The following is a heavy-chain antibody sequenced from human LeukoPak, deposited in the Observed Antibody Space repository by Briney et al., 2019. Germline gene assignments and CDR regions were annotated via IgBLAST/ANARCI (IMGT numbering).Heavy chain of an antibody. V-gene: IGHV3-64D*09. CDR2: ISSNGGST. J-gene: IGHJ4*02. Sequence: GGSLRLSCAASGFTVSSRSMSWARQAPGKGLEYVSGISSNGGSTHYADSVKGRFIISRDNSKNTLYLQMSSLRVEDTAVYSCVSTYYFDSSGYYPFDYWGQGTLVTVSS. CDR1: GFTVSSRS. D-gene: IGHD3-22*01. CDR3: VSTYYFDSSGYYPFDY.